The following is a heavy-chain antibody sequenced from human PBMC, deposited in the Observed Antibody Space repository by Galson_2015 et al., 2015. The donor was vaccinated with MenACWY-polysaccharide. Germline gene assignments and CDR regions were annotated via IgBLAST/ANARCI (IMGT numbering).Heavy chain of an antibody. D-gene: IGHD2-15*01. J-gene: IGHJ3*02. V-gene: IGHV3-33*01. CDR1: GSRFSHSG. CDR2: IQYDGSKI. CDR3: AREGSRIVFHAFDT. Sequence: SLRLSCAASGSRFSHSGMHWVRQAPGKGLEWVAVIQYDGSKIVYADFVKGRFTISRDNSKNTLFLEMNSLGAEDTAVYYCAREGSRIVFHAFDTWGQGT.